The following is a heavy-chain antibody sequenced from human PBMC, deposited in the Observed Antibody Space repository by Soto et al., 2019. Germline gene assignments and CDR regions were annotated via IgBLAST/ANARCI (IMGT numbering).Heavy chain of an antibody. CDR2: IIPIFGTA. Sequence: ASVEVSCKASGGTFNSYTISWVRQAPGQGLKWMGGIIPIFGTANYAQKFQGRVTITADESTSTAYMELSSLRSEDTAVYYCARAFEYSSSSVAFDIWGHGTMVTVSS. J-gene: IGHJ3*02. CDR1: GGTFNSYT. D-gene: IGHD6-6*01. V-gene: IGHV1-69*13. CDR3: ARAFEYSSSSVAFDI.